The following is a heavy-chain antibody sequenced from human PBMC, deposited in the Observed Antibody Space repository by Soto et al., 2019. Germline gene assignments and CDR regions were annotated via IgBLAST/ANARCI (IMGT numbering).Heavy chain of an antibody. CDR2: ISGGGSYI. V-gene: IGHV3-21*06. Sequence: PWGSVRLSGSAAGFTFSDENMSWVRTVPGKGLEWVSGISGGGSYIFYADSVQGRFSISRDNPKNSLFLEMNSLRVEDTAVYYCPRDSDCHSTSCFFPPHVWGQGTTVTVSS. D-gene: IGHD2-2*01. CDR1: GFTFSDEN. CDR3: PRDSDCHSTSCFFPPHV. J-gene: IGHJ6*02.